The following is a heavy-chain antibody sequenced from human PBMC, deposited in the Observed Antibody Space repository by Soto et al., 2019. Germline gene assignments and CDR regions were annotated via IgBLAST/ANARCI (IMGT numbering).Heavy chain of an antibody. D-gene: IGHD3-3*01. CDR1: GFTFSSYW. Sequence: GGSLRLSCAASGFTFSSYWMTWVRQAPGKGLEWVGNIKQDGSEKYYVDSVKGRFTISRDNAKNSLYLQMNSLRAEDTAVYYCARDTGPYDFWSGHNVWGQGTLVTVSS. J-gene: IGHJ4*02. CDR2: IKQDGSEK. CDR3: ARDTGPYDFWSGHNV. V-gene: IGHV3-7*03.